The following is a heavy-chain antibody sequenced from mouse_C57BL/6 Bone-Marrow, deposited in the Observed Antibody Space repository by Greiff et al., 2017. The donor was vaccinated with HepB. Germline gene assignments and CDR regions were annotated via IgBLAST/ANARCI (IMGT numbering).Heavy chain of an antibody. CDR3: AKGGRQLRLDY. Sequence: QVQLQQSGPELVKPGASVKISCKASGYAFSSSWMNWVKQRPGKGLEWIGRIYPGDGDTNYNGKFKGKATLTADKSSSTAYMQLSSLTSEDSAVYFCAKGGRQLRLDYWGQGTTLTVSS. V-gene: IGHV1-82*01. J-gene: IGHJ2*01. CDR1: GYAFSSSW. D-gene: IGHD3-2*02. CDR2: IYPGDGDT.